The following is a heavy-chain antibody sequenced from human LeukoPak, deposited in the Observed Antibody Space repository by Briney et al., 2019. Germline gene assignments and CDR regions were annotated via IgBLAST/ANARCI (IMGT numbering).Heavy chain of an antibody. D-gene: IGHD3-9*01. CDR3: ARERHLTGYYNPGGWFDP. J-gene: IGHJ5*02. CDR1: GYTFTSYG. V-gene: IGHV1-69*13. CDR2: IIPIFGTA. Sequence: GASVKVSCKASGYTFTSYGISWVRQAPGQGLEWMGGIIPIFGTANYAQKFQGRVTITADESTSTAYMELSSLRSEDTAVYCCARERHLTGYYNPGGWFDPWGQGTLVTVSS.